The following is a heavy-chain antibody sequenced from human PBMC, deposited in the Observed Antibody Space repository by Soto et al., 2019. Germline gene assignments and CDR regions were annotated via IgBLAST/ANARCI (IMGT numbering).Heavy chain of an antibody. D-gene: IGHD1-7*01. J-gene: IGHJ5*02. Sequence: SETLSLTCTVSGGSISSYYWSWIRQPPGKGLEWIGYIYYSGSTNYNPSLKSRVTISVDTSKNQFSLKLSSVTAADTAVYYCARWVTWNYIVVGWFDPWGQGTLVTVSS. CDR2: IYYSGST. CDR3: ARWVTWNYIVVGWFDP. V-gene: IGHV4-59*01. CDR1: GGSISSYY.